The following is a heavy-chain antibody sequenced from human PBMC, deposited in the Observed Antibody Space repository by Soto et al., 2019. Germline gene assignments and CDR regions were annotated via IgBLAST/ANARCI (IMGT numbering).Heavy chain of an antibody. J-gene: IGHJ3*01. V-gene: IGHV1-69*01. CDR3: VRDLIMIHGDSEAFDV. CDR2: IVVAFGRG. Sequence: QMQLVQSGAEVKKPGSTVKVSCTAYGANFITSAISWVRQTPEQGLEWMGVIVVAFGRGNLAQKFRDRLSITADASAATAYMELSSLKSEDTAVYYCVRDLIMIHGDSEAFDVWGQGARVTVSS. CDR1: GANFITSA. D-gene: IGHD3-16*01.